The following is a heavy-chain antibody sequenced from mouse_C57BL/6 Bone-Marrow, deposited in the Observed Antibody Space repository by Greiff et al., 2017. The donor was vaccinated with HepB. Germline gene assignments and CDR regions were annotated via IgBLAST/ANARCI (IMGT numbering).Heavy chain of an antibody. Sequence: QVQLQQPGAELVKPGASVKLSCKASGYTFTSYWMQWVKQRPGQGLEWIGEIDPSDSYTNYNQKFKGKATLTVDTSSSTAYMQLSSLTSEASAVSDWADYYGSSYDAMDYWGQGTSVTVSS. J-gene: IGHJ4*01. CDR3: ADYYGSSYDAMDY. CDR1: GYTFTSYW. V-gene: IGHV1-50*01. D-gene: IGHD1-1*01. CDR2: IDPSDSYT.